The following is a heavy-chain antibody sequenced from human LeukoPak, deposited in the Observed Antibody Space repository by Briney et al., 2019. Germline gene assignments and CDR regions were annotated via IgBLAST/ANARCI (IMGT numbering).Heavy chain of an antibody. CDR1: GGSISSYY. J-gene: IGHJ4*02. D-gene: IGHD4-17*01. V-gene: IGHV4-59*01. Sequence: SETLSLTCTVSGGSISSYYWSWIRQPPGKGLEWIGYIYYSGSTNYNPSLKSRVTISVDTSKNQFSLKLSSVTAADTAVYYCARRTVTLPFDYWGQGTLVTVSS. CDR2: IYYSGST. CDR3: ARRTVTLPFDY.